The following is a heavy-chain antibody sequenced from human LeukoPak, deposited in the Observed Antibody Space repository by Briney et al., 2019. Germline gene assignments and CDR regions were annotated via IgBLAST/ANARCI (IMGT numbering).Heavy chain of an antibody. CDR2: IKQDGSEK. D-gene: IGHD3-22*01. CDR3: ARDYYYGSSGYYYEPEYFQH. Sequence: GGSLRLSCAASGFTFSSYWMSWVRQAPGKGLEWVANIKQDGSEKYYVDSVKGRFTTSRDNAKNSLYLQMNSLRAEDTAVYYCARDYYYGSSGYYYEPEYFQHWGQGTLVTVSS. J-gene: IGHJ1*01. CDR1: GFTFSSYW. V-gene: IGHV3-7*01.